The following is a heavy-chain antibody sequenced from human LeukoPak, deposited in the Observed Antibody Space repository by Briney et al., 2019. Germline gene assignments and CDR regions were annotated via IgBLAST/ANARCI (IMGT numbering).Heavy chain of an antibody. CDR1: GFTFSSYG. CDR3: AKVGSSGSLGDY. V-gene: IGHV3-30*18. Sequence: GGSLRLSCAASGFTFSSYGMHWVRQAPGKGLEWVAVISYDGSNKYYADSVKGRFTISRDNSKNTLYLQMNSLRAEDTAVYYCAKVGSSGSLGDYWGQGTLVTVSS. J-gene: IGHJ4*02. D-gene: IGHD6-19*01. CDR2: ISYDGSNK.